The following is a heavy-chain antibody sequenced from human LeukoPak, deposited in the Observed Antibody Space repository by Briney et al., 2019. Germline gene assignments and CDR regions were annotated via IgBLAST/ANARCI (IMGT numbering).Heavy chain of an antibody. CDR3: AKGGRGVIYTVIDY. J-gene: IGHJ4*02. V-gene: IGHV3-9*01. Sequence: GGPLRLSCAASGFTFDDYAMHWVRQAPGKGLEWVSGISWNSGSIGYADSVKGRFTISRDNAKNSLYLQMNSLRAEDTALYYCAKGGRGVIYTVIDYWGQGTLVTVSS. CDR1: GFTFDDYA. D-gene: IGHD3-10*01. CDR2: ISWNSGSI.